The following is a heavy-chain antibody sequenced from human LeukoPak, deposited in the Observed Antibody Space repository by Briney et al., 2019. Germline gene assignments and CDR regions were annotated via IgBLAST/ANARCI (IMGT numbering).Heavy chain of an antibody. CDR1: GFTFSSYG. CDR3: ARRSGVAVAGAFDY. J-gene: IGHJ4*02. D-gene: IGHD6-19*01. V-gene: IGHV3-23*01. Sequence: GGSLILSCAAAGFTFSSYGMSWGRQAPGKGLGLVSAISGSGGSTYYADSVKGRFTISRDNSKNPLYLQLNSLRAEDTAVYFFARRSGVAVAGAFDYWGQGTLVTVSS. CDR2: ISGSGGST.